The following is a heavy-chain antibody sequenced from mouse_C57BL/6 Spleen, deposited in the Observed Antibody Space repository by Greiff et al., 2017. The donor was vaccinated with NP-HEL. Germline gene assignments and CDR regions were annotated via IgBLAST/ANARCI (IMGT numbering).Heavy chain of an antibody. D-gene: IGHD4-1*01. CDR3: ARREANWDDGNYFDY. Sequence: VQLQQSGAELARPGASVKLSCKASGYTFTSYGISWVKQRTGQGLEWIGEIYPRSGNTYYNEKFKGKATLTADKSSSTAYMELRSLTSEDSAVYFCARREANWDDGNYFDYWGQGTTLTVSS. CDR1: GYTFTSYG. J-gene: IGHJ2*01. CDR2: IYPRSGNT. V-gene: IGHV1-81*01.